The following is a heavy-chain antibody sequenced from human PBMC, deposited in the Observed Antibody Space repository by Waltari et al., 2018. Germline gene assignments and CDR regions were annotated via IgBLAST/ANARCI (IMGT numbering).Heavy chain of an antibody. CDR3: ARDGSAATWADYYYMDV. CDR2: IYSSGTT. V-gene: IGHV4-4*08. CDR1: GGSISRFY. D-gene: IGHD2-15*01. Sequence: QVHLQESGPGLVKPSETLSLTCTVSGGSISRFYWSWIRQSPGKGLEWIGQIYSSGTTNYNPSLNSRVTISVDTSQNEFSLKLTSVTAADTAIYYCARDGSAATWADYYYMDVWGKGTTVTVSS. J-gene: IGHJ6*03.